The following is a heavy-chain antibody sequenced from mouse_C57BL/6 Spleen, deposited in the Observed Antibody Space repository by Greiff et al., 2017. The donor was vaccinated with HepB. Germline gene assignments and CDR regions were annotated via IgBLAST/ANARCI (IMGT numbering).Heavy chain of an antibody. Sequence: VQLQQSGAELARPGASVKLSCKASGYTFTSYGISWVKQRTGQGLEWIGEIYPRSGNTYYNEKFKGKATLTADKSSSTAYMELRSLTSEDSAVYFCASPDSSGYGDYWGQGTTLTVSS. V-gene: IGHV1-81*01. CDR1: GYTFTSYG. CDR2: IYPRSGNT. J-gene: IGHJ2*01. D-gene: IGHD3-2*02. CDR3: ASPDSSGYGDY.